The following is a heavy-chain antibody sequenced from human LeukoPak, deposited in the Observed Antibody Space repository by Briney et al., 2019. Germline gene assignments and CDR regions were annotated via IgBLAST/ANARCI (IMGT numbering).Heavy chain of an antibody. CDR1: GFTFSSYG. V-gene: IGHV3-30*02. CDR2: IRYEGSNK. J-gene: IGHJ3*02. Sequence: PGGSLRLSCAASGFTFSSYGMHWVRQAPGKGLEWVAFIRYEGSNKYYADSVKGRFTISRDNSKNTLYLQMNSLRAEDTAVYYCAKDLTIFGVVIAFDIWGQGTMVTVSS. CDR3: AKDLTIFGVVIAFDI. D-gene: IGHD3-3*01.